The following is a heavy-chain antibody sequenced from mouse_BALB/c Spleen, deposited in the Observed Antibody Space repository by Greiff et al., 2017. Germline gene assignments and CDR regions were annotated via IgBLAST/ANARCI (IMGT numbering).Heavy chain of an antibody. V-gene: IGHV5-6-5*01. D-gene: IGHD1-1*01. CDR2: ISSGGST. CDR3: ARHYGSSYWYFDV. Sequence: EVHLVESGGGLVKPGGSLKLSCAASGFTFSSYAMSWVRQTPEKRLEWVASISSGGSTYYPDSVKGRFTISRDNARNILYLQMSSLRSEDTAMYYCARHYGSSYWYFDVWGAGTTVTVSS. J-gene: IGHJ1*01. CDR1: GFTFSSYA.